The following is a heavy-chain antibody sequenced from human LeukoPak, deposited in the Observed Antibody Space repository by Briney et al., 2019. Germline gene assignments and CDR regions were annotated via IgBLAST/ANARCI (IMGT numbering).Heavy chain of an antibody. V-gene: IGHV4-34*01. CDR3: ASGRGYDWTVGY. J-gene: IGHJ4*02. Sequence: SETLSLTCAVDDGSFSGYYWSWIRQPPGKGLEWIGEINHSGGTNYNPSLKSRVTISVDTSKNQFSLKLSSVTAADTAVYYCASGRGYDWTVGYWGQGTLVTVSS. CDR1: DGSFSGYY. D-gene: IGHD5-12*01. CDR2: INHSGGT.